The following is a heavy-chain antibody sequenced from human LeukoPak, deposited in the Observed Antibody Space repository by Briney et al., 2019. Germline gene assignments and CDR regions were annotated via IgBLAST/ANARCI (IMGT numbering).Heavy chain of an antibody. D-gene: IGHD5-18*01. V-gene: IGHV1-69*04. Sequence: SVKVSCRASGGTFSSYAISWVRQAPGQGLEWMGRIIPILGIANYAQKFQGRVTITADKSTSTAYMELSSLRSEDTAVYYCARDGVDTAMVFYYYYGMDVWGQGTTVTVSS. CDR3: ARDGVDTAMVFYYYYGMDV. CDR1: GGTFSSYA. CDR2: IIPILGIA. J-gene: IGHJ6*02.